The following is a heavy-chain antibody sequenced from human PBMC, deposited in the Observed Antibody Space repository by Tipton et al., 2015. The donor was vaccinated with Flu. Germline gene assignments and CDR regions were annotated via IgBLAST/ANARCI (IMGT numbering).Heavy chain of an antibody. CDR3: ARDQRRIVITYYFDH. D-gene: IGHD3-16*01. J-gene: IGHJ4*02. CDR1: GFTFSSYA. Sequence: SGFTFSSYAMYWVRQAPGKGLEWLAVISYDGSNKYYADSVKGRFTMSRDNSRDTMYLQVNSLRAEDTAMYFCARDQRRIVITYYFDHWGQGTLVTVSS. V-gene: IGHV3-30-3*01. CDR2: ISYDGSNK.